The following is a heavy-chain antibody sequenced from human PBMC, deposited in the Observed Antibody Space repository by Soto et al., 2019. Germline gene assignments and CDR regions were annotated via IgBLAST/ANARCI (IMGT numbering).Heavy chain of an antibody. CDR1: GYSFTSYW. Sequence: GESLKISCKGSGYSFTSYWISWVRQMPWKGLEWMGRIDPSDSYTNYSPSFQGHVTISADKSISTAYLQWSSLKASDTAMYYCARQDNWNDADAFDIWGQGTMVTVSS. CDR2: IDPSDSYT. V-gene: IGHV5-10-1*01. D-gene: IGHD1-20*01. CDR3: ARQDNWNDADAFDI. J-gene: IGHJ3*02.